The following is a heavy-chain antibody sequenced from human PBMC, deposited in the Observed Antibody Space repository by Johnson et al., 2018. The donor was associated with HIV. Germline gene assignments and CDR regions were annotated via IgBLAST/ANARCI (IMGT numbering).Heavy chain of an antibody. CDR3: ARDFIAPELGDAFDI. D-gene: IGHD6-25*01. Sequence: QVQLVESGGGVVQPGRSLRLSCAASGFTFSSYAMHWVRQAPGKGLEWVAVISYDGSNKYYADSVKARFTISRDNSKNTLYLQMNSLRAEDTAVYYCARDFIAPELGDAFDIWGQGTMVTVSS. V-gene: IGHV3-30*04. J-gene: IGHJ3*02. CDR2: ISYDGSNK. CDR1: GFTFSSYA.